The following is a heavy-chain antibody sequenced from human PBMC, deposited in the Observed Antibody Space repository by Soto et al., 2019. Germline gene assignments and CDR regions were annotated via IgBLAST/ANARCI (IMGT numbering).Heavy chain of an antibody. V-gene: IGHV3-53*04. CDR3: ASDYYASGNSAGGLALWH. Sequence: EVQLVESGGGLVQPGGSLRLSCAASGFTVSSNYLSWVRQAPGKGLEWVSVIHGVGSTYYADSVKGRFTISRHNAKNTLYLQMHCLRAEDTAVHYCASDYYASGNSAGGLALWHWGQGTLVTVSS. CDR1: GFTVSSNY. D-gene: IGHD3-10*01. CDR2: IHGVGST. J-gene: IGHJ4*02.